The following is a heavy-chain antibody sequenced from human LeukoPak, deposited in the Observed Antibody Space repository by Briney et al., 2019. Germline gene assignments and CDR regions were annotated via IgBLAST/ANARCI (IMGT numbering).Heavy chain of an antibody. V-gene: IGHV3-30*02. J-gene: IGHJ4*02. CDR1: GFGFSGYD. CDR3: APKDYGVAY. CDR2: IRYDESNK. Sequence: GGSLTLSCAASGFGFSGYDMQWVRQAPGKGLEWVAFIRYDESNKYYADSVKGRFTVSRDNSKNTMYLQMNSLRREDTAVYYCAPKDYGVAYWGQGTLVTVSS. D-gene: IGHD3-16*01.